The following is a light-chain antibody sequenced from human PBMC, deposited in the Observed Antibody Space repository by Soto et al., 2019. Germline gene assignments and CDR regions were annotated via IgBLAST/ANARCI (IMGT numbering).Light chain of an antibody. CDR2: GAS. V-gene: IGKV3-20*01. CDR1: QSVRSSY. Sequence: EIVLTQSPGTLSLSPGERATLSCRASQSVRSSYLAWYQQKPGQAPRLLIYGASSRATGIPDRFSGSGSGTDFTLTISRLEPEDFAVYYCQQYGSSPQTFGQGTKWIS. CDR3: QQYGSSPQT. J-gene: IGKJ1*01.